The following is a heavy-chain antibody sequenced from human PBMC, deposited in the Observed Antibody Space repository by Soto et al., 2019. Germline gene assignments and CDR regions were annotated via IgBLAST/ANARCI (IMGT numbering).Heavy chain of an antibody. CDR1: GGSISSYY. CDR2: IYYSGST. D-gene: IGHD6-13*01. J-gene: IGHJ5*02. CDR3: ARDRYSSSWYTSPNWFDP. Sequence: PSETLSLTCTVSGGSISSYYWSWIRQPPGKGLEWIGYIYYSGSTNYNPSLKSRVTISVDTSKNQFSLKLSSVTAADTAVYYCARDRYSSSWYTSPNWFDPWGQGTLVTVSS. V-gene: IGHV4-59*01.